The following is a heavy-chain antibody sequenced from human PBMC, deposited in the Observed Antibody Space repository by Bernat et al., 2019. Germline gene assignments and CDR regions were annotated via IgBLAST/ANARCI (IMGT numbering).Heavy chain of an antibody. Sequence: QVQLVQSGAEVKKPGASVKVSCKASGYTFTSYGISWVRQAPGQGLEWMGWISAYNGNTNYAQKLQGRVTMTTDTSTSTVYMELSSLRSEDTAVYYCARWGEAVAGTEYAFDIWGQGTMVTVSS. D-gene: IGHD6-19*01. CDR1: GYTFTSYG. CDR2: ISAYNGNT. V-gene: IGHV1-18*01. J-gene: IGHJ3*02. CDR3: ARWGEAVAGTEYAFDI.